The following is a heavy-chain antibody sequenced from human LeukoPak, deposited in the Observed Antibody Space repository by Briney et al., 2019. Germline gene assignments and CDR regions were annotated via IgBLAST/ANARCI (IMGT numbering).Heavy chain of an antibody. CDR2: IWNDGSNK. CDR1: GFTFSSYG. CDR3: AKDLSSSWFEGLDN. J-gene: IGHJ4*02. Sequence: GRSLRLSCAASGFTFSSYGMYWVRQAPGKGLEWVAVIWNDGSNKHYADSVKGRFTISRDNSKNTLDLQMNSLRAEDTAVYYCAKDLSSSWFEGLDNWGQGTLVTVSS. D-gene: IGHD6-13*01. V-gene: IGHV3-33*06.